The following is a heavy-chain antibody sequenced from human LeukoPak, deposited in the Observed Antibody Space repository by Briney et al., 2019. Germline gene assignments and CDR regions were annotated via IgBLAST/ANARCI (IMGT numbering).Heavy chain of an antibody. CDR1: GFTFSSYA. V-gene: IGHV3-66*01. Sequence: GGSLRLSCAASGFTFSSYAMSWVRQAPGKGLEWVSVIYSGGDTYYADSVKGRFTISRDNSKNTLYLQMNSLRAEDTAVYYCARDPHSYSSGWYYFDYWGQGTLVTVSS. CDR2: IYSGGDT. D-gene: IGHD6-19*01. J-gene: IGHJ4*02. CDR3: ARDPHSYSSGWYYFDY.